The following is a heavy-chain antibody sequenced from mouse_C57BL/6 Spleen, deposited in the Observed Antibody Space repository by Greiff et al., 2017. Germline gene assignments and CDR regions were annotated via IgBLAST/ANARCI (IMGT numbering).Heavy chain of an antibody. D-gene: IGHD2-3*01. V-gene: IGHV1-82*01. J-gene: IGHJ1*03. Sequence: QVQLQQSGPELVKPGASVKISCKASGYAFSSSWMNWVKQRPGKGLEWIGRIYPGDGDTNYNGTFKGKATLTADKSSSTADMQLSSLTSEDSAVYFYERHRYDGYDWYFDVWGTGTTVTVSS. CDR3: ERHRYDGYDWYFDV. CDR2: IYPGDGDT. CDR1: GYAFSSSW.